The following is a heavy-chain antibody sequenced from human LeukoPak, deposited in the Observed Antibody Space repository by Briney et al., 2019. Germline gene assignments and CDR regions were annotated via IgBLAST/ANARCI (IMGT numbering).Heavy chain of an antibody. CDR1: GFTFDDYA. CDR2: ISWNSGSI. CDR3: AKDIYYDSSGYDY. V-gene: IGHV3-9*01. Sequence: PGGSLRLSCAASGFTFDDYAMHWVRQAPGKGLEWVSGISWNSGSIGYADSVKGRFTISRDNAKNSLYLQMNSLGAEDTALYYCAKDIYYDSSGYDYWGQGTLVTVSS. D-gene: IGHD3-22*01. J-gene: IGHJ4*02.